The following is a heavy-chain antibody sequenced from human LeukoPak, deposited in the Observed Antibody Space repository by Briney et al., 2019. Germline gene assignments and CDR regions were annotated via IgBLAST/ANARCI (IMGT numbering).Heavy chain of an antibody. V-gene: IGHV2-5*01. Sequence: VSGPTLVNPTQTLTLTCTFSGFSLSTSGVGVGWIRQPPGKALEWLALIYWNDDKRYSPSLKSRLTITKDTSKNQVVLTMTNMDPVDTATYYCAHQPRDPYSSSWYGTLEYYYYMDVWGKGTTVTVSS. CDR3: AHQPRDPYSSSWYGTLEYYYYMDV. CDR2: IYWNDDK. CDR1: GFSLSTSGVG. D-gene: IGHD6-13*01. J-gene: IGHJ6*03.